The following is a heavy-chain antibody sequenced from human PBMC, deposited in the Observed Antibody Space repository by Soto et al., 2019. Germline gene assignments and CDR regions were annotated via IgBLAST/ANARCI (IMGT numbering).Heavy chain of an antibody. Sequence: QLHLVQSGAEVKKAGSSVKVSCKASGGTVSSYAITWVRQAPGKGLEWMGVFIPIFVSAHYAPKFQGRINITEEESTSTDYMELSGLTSEDTAIYYCARDVSSDTTGFRGYDLWGKGTQVTVSS. CDR3: ARDVSSDTTGFRGYDL. J-gene: IGHJ4*02. CDR1: GGTVSSYA. CDR2: FIPIFVSA. D-gene: IGHD3-10*01. V-gene: IGHV1-69*01.